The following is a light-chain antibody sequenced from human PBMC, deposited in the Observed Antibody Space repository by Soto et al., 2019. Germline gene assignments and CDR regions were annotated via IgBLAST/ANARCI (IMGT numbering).Light chain of an antibody. J-gene: IGKJ1*01. Sequence: DIVMTQSPDSLAVSLGERATINCKSSQSVLYSSNNKDYLAWYQQKPGQPPKLLIYWTSTRESGVPDRFTGSGSGSDFTLTIGSLQAEDVAVYYCQQYYCTPWTFGQGTKVEIK. CDR3: QQYYCTPWT. CDR1: QSVLYSSNNKDY. V-gene: IGKV4-1*01. CDR2: WTS.